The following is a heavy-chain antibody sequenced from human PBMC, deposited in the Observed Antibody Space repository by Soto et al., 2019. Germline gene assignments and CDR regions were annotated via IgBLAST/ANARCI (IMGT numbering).Heavy chain of an antibody. CDR3: ARGPSRISIVLMVYAISDGMDV. D-gene: IGHD2-8*01. V-gene: IGHV3-43*01. Sequence: GESLKISCAASGFTFDDYTMHWVRQAPGKGLEWVSLISWDGGSTYYADSVKGRFTISRDNSKNSLYLQMNSLRTEDTALYYCARGPSRISIVLMVYAISDGMDVWGQGTTVTVSS. J-gene: IGHJ6*02. CDR2: ISWDGGST. CDR1: GFTFDDYT.